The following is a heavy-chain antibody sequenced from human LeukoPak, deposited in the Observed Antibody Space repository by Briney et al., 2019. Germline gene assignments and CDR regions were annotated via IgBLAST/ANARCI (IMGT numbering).Heavy chain of an antibody. D-gene: IGHD2-15*01. Sequence: PGGSLRLSCAASGFTFSSYGMYWVRQAPGKGLEWVAVVRYDGSTKYYAGSVKGRFTISRDSSKNTLYLVMNSLRAEDTAVYYCARDECSGGSCYSSGFDAFDIWGQGTMVTVSS. CDR2: VRYDGSTK. J-gene: IGHJ3*02. CDR1: GFTFSSYG. CDR3: ARDECSGGSCYSSGFDAFDI. V-gene: IGHV3-33*01.